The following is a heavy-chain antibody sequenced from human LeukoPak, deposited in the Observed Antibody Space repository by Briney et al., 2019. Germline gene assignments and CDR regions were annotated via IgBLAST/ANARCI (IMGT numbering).Heavy chain of an antibody. J-gene: IGHJ4*02. CDR1: GLTFSSYN. V-gene: IGHV3-21*04. CDR2: VSTSSSYI. D-gene: IGHD2-15*01. CDR3: AQESDIVVVVAATLIDY. Sequence: GGSLRLSCAASGLTFSSYNMNWVRHPPGKGLEWVSSVSTSSSYIYYADSVKGRFTISRDNAKNSLYLQMNSLRAEDPAVYYCAQESDIVVVVAATLIDYWGQGTLVSV.